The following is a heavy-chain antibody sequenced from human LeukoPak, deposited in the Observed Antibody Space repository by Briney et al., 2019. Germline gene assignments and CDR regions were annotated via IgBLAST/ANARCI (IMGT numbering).Heavy chain of an antibody. J-gene: IGHJ5*02. CDR2: IWYDGSNK. Sequence: GGSLRLSCAASGFTFSSYGMHWVRQAPGKGLEWVAVIWYDGSNKHYADSVKGRFTISRDNSKNTLYLQMNSLRAEDTAVYYCARDIGYSYGYVGHWFDPWGQGTLVTVSS. V-gene: IGHV3-33*01. CDR1: GFTFSSYG. D-gene: IGHD5-18*01. CDR3: ARDIGYSYGYVGHWFDP.